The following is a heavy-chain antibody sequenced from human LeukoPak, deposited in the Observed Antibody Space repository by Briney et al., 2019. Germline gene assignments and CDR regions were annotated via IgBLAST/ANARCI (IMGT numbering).Heavy chain of an antibody. J-gene: IGHJ4*02. CDR3: ARGREAMVNLGPLYFDY. CDR2: IYYSGST. D-gene: IGHD5-18*01. Sequence: SETLSLTCTVSGGSISSGGYYWSWIRQHPGKGLEWIGYIYYSGSTYYNPSLKSRVTISVDTSKNQFSLKLSSVTAADTAVYHCARGREAMVNLGPLYFDYWGQGTLVTVSS. CDR1: GGSISSGGYY. V-gene: IGHV4-31*03.